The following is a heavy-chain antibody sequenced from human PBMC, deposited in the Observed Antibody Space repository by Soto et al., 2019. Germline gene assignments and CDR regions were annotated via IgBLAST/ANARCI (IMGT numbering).Heavy chain of an antibody. Sequence: SETLSLTCAVYGGSFSGYYWSWIRQPPGKGLEWIGEINHSGSTNYNPSLKSRVTISVDTSKNQFSLKLSSVTAADTAVYYCAKGIAAIGAKPGNYYYGMDVWGQGTTVTVSS. CDR1: GGSFSGYY. CDR2: INHSGST. D-gene: IGHD6-13*01. J-gene: IGHJ6*02. V-gene: IGHV4-34*01. CDR3: AKGIAAIGAKPGNYYYGMDV.